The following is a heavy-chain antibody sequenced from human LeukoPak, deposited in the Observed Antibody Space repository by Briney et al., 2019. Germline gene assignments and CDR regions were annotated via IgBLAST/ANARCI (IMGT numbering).Heavy chain of an antibody. V-gene: IGHV5-51*01. Sequence: GESLKISCKSSGYSFSSYWIGWVRQMPGKGLEWMGIIYPGDSETRYSPSFQGQVTISADKSISTAYLQWSSLKASDTAMYYCARPDITSYYDSRGYDAFDVWGQGTMVIVSS. CDR1: GYSFSSYW. J-gene: IGHJ3*01. CDR3: ARPDITSYYDSRGYDAFDV. D-gene: IGHD3-22*01. CDR2: IYPGDSET.